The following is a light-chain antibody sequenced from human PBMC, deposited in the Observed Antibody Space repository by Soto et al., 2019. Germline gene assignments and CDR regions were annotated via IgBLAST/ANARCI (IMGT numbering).Light chain of an antibody. CDR2: AAS. V-gene: IGKV1-39*01. J-gene: IGKJ4*01. CDR3: QQSFNTPLT. CDR1: QTINKY. Sequence: DIQMTQTPSSLSASVGDSATITCRASQTINKYLNWYQQKPGRAPKLLINAASNLATGVPPRFSGSGSGTDFTLTISSLQPEDFAVYFCQQSFNTPLTFGGGTKVEIK.